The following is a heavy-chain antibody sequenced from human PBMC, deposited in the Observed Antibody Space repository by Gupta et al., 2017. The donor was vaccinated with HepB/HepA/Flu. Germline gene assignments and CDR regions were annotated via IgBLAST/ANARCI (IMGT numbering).Heavy chain of an antibody. V-gene: IGHV4-39*01. Sequence: QLQLQESGPGLVKPSETLSLTCTVSGGSISSDYWGWIRQPPGKGLEWIGAIYYSGTTYYNPSLKSRVTISVDTSKNQFSLKLSSVTXAXTAVYYXARGVTTVTTTDYWGQGTLVTVSS. J-gene: IGHJ4*02. D-gene: IGHD4-17*01. CDR2: IYYSGTT. CDR1: GGSISSDY. CDR3: ARGVTTVTTTDY.